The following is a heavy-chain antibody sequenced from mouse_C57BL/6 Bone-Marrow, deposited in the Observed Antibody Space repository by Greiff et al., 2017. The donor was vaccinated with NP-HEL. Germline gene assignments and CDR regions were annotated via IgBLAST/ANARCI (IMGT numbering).Heavy chain of an antibody. CDR2: IDPETGGT. D-gene: IGHD3-2*02. Sequence: VKLVESGAELVRPGASVTLSCKASGYTFTDYEMHWVKQTPVHGLEWIGAIDPETGGTAYNPKFKGKAILTADKSSSTAYMELRSLTSEDSAVYYCTRQLRLRRNYAMDYWGQGTSVTVSS. CDR3: TRQLRLRRNYAMDY. CDR1: GYTFTDYE. V-gene: IGHV1-15*01. J-gene: IGHJ4*01.